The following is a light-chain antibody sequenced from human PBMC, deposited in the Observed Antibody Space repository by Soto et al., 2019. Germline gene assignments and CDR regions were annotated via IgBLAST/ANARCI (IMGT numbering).Light chain of an antibody. Sequence: EIVMTQSPASLSVSSGESATLSCRASQNVATNLAWYQHKPGQPPRLLIYGATTRATGVPARFSGSGSGTYFTLTIRGPQSEDSALSYCQQYNDWPPEDTFGQGTKLEIK. CDR1: QNVATN. V-gene: IGKV3-15*01. CDR3: QQYNDWPPEDT. CDR2: GAT. J-gene: IGKJ2*01.